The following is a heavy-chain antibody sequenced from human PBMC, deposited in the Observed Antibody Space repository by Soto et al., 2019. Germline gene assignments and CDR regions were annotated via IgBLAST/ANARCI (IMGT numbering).Heavy chain of an antibody. CDR2: INSDGSHT. D-gene: IGHD2-15*01. CDR1: GFTFSSYW. J-gene: IGHJ6*02. V-gene: IGHV3-74*01. CDR3: ARDNPTRSPLYGMDV. Sequence: EVQLVESGGGLVQPGGSLRVSCAASGFTFSSYWMYWVRQAPGKGLVVVSRINSDGSHTNYADSVKGRFTSSRDNAKNTLYLQMNNLRAEDTAVYYCARDNPTRSPLYGMDVWGQGTTVTVSS.